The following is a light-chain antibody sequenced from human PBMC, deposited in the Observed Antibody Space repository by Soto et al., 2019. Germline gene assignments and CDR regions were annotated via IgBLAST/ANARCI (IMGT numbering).Light chain of an antibody. J-gene: IGKJ4*01. Sequence: DIVLTQSPGTLSLSPGERAALSCSASQSVSSSYLAWYQQKPGQAPRLLIYGASNRATGIPDRFSGSGSGTDVTLTMSRLEPEDFAVYYCQQHDNSPLTFGGGTKVEIK. CDR1: QSVSSSY. CDR2: GAS. V-gene: IGKV3-20*01. CDR3: QQHDNSPLT.